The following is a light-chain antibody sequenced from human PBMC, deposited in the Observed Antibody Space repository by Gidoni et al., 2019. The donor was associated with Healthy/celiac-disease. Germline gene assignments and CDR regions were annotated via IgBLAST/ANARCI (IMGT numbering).Light chain of an antibody. CDR3: QSYDSSLSGSVV. CDR2: GNS. Sequence: QSVLPQPPSVSGAPGQRVTISCTGRSSNIGAGYDVHWYQQLPGTAPKLPIYGNSNRPSGVPDRFSGSKSGTSASLAITGLQAEDEADYYCQSYDSSLSGSVVFGGGTKLTVL. CDR1: SSNIGAGYD. V-gene: IGLV1-40*01. J-gene: IGLJ2*01.